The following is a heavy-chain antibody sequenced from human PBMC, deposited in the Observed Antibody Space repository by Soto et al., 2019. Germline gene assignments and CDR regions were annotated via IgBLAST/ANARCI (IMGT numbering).Heavy chain of an antibody. V-gene: IGHV4-30-4*01. Sequence: SETLSLTCTVSGGSIRSGDYYWGWIRQPPGKGLEWIGYVYYSGTTYSHPSLNSRVSISVDTSENQFSLRLTSVTAADTAVYYCVTVNLVGAAYYFDYWGPGTLVTVAS. CDR1: GGSIRSGDYY. CDR3: VTVNLVGAAYYFDY. CDR2: VYYSGTT. J-gene: IGHJ4*02. D-gene: IGHD1-26*01.